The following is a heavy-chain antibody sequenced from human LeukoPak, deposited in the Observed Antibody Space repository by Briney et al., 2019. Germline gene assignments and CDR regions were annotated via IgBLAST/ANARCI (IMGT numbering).Heavy chain of an antibody. CDR3: ARYREVLWFGESPDY. V-gene: IGHV1-18*01. CDR1: GYTFTSYG. CDR2: ISAYNGNT. D-gene: IGHD3-10*01. Sequence: ASVKLSCKASGYTFTSYGISWVRQAPGQGLEWMIWISAYNGNTNYAKKLQGRVTMTTDTPTSTAYMELRSLRSDDTAVYYCARYREVLWFGESPDYWGQGTLVTVSS. J-gene: IGHJ4*02.